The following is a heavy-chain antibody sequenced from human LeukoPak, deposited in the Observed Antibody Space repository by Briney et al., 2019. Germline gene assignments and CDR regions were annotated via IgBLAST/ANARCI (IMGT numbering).Heavy chain of an antibody. CDR1: GFTFSSYA. J-gene: IGHJ3*02. D-gene: IGHD5-24*01. V-gene: IGHV3-30-3*01. CDR3: ARRAYNWGAFDI. Sequence: GGSLRLSCAASGFTFSSYAMHWVRQAPGKGLEWVAVISYDGSNKYYADSVKGRFTISRDISKNTLYLQMNSLRAEDTAVYYCARRAYNWGAFDIWGQGTMVTVSS. CDR2: ISYDGSNK.